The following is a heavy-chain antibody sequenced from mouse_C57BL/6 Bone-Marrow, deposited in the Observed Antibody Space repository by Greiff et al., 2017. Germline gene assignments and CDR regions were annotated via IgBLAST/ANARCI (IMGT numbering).Heavy chain of an antibody. J-gene: IGHJ3*01. Sequence: VQRVESGAELVKPGASVKLSCKASGYTFTSYWMHWVKPRPGRGLEWIGRLDPNSGGTKYNEKFKSKGTLTVDKPSSTAYMPLSSLTSEDSAVYYGAREGNDYDDGSWFAYWGQGTLVTVSA. CDR1: GYTFTSYW. D-gene: IGHD2-4*01. CDR2: LDPNSGGT. V-gene: IGHV1-72*01. CDR3: AREGNDYDDGSWFAY.